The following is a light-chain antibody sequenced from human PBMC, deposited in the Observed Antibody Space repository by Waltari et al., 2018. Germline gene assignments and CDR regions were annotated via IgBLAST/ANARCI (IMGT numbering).Light chain of an antibody. CDR2: LGS. CDR1: QSLLHSNGYNY. Sequence: DIVMTPSPLSLPVTPGEPASISCRSSQSLLHSNGYNYLDWYLQKPGQSPQLLIYLGSNRASGVPDRFSGSGSGTDFTLKISRVEAEDVGVYYCMQALQTPQFTFGPGTKVDIK. V-gene: IGKV2-28*01. CDR3: MQALQTPQFT. J-gene: IGKJ3*01.